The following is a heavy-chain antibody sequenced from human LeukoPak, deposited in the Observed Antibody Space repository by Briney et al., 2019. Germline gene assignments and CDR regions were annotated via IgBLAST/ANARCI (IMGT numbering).Heavy chain of an antibody. CDR2: ISAYNGNT. J-gene: IGHJ6*03. D-gene: IGHD6-19*01. V-gene: IGHV1-18*01. CDR3: ARGPINRFYSRLVPNYYYYYMDV. CDR1: GYTFTSYG. Sequence: GASVKVSCKASGYTFTSYGISWVRQAPGQGLEWMGWISAYNGNTNYAQKLQGRVTMTTDTSTSTAYMELRSLRSDDTAVYYCARGPINRFYSRLVPNYYYYYMDVWGKGTTVTVSS.